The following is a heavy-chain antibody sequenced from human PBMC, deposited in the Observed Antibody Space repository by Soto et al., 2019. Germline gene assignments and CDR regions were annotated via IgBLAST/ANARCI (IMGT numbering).Heavy chain of an antibody. Sequence: TSETLSLTCTVSGGSISNYYWIWIRQPPGKGLEWIGYIYYTGSTDYNPSLKSRITISADTSKNQFSLHLSSVTAADTAVYYCARGRGGYSYFDYWGQGPLVTVYS. V-gene: IGHV4-59*01. D-gene: IGHD5-18*01. CDR2: IYYTGST. J-gene: IGHJ4*02. CDR3: ARGRGGYSYFDY. CDR1: GGSISNYY.